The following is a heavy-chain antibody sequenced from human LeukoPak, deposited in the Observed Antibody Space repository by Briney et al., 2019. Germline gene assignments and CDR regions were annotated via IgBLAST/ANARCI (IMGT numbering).Heavy chain of an antibody. V-gene: IGHV1-69*05. CDR2: IIPICGTA. J-gene: IGHJ4*02. CDR1: GGTFSSYA. CDR3: ASRSAVGATGIGDY. Sequence: GASVKVSCKASGGTFSSYAISWVRQAPGQGLEWMGRIIPICGTANYAQKFQGRVTITTDESTSTAYMELSSLRSEDTAVYYCASRSAVGATGIGDYWGQGTLVTVSS. D-gene: IGHD1-26*01.